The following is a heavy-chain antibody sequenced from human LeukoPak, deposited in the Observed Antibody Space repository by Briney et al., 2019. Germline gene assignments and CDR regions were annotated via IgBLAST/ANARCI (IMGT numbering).Heavy chain of an antibody. CDR3: ARGRTGSNAFDV. CDR1: GFTFSSHW. V-gene: IGHV3-74*01. CDR2: ISVDGSNT. D-gene: IGHD2-15*01. J-gene: IGHJ3*01. Sequence: GGSLRLSCAAFGFTFSSHWMHWVRQAPGKGLVWVSRISVDGSNTRYADSVKGRFTISRDNAKKTLYLQMNSLRAEDMAVYYCARGRTGSNAFDVWGQGTMFTVSS.